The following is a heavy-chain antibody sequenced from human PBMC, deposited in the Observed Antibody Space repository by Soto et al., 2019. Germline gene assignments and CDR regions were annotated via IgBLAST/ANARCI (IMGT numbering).Heavy chain of an antibody. J-gene: IGHJ4*02. CDR3: ARGVTTVPTFDY. D-gene: IGHD4-17*01. CDR1: RGSIISYY. V-gene: IGHV4-59*01. CDR2: IYDSGST. Sequence: SETLSLTCTVSRGSIISYYLSWIRQPPGKGLEWIGYIYDSGSTSYNPSLKSRVTISVDTSKNQFSLKLSSVTAADTAVYYCARGVTTVPTFDYWGQGTLVTVS.